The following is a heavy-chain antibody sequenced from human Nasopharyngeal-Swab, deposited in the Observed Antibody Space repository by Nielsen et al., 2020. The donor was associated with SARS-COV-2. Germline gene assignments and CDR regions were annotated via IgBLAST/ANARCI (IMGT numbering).Heavy chain of an antibody. V-gene: IGHV3-48*03. D-gene: IGHD4-17*01. CDR3: ARDLPPYGDYYMDV. J-gene: IGHJ6*03. Sequence: GESLKISCAASGFTFSSYEMNWVRQARGKGLEWVSYISSSGSTIYYADSVKGRFTISRDNAKNSLYLQMNSLRAEDTAVYYCARDLPPYGDYYMDVWGKGTTVTVSS. CDR1: GFTFSSYE. CDR2: ISSSGSTI.